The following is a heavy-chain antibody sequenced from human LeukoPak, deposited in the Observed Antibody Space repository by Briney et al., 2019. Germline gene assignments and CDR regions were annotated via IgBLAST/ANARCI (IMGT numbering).Heavy chain of an antibody. CDR2: IYHSGST. Sequence: KPSETLSLTCAVSGGSISSSNWWRWVREPPGKGLEWIGEIYHSGSTNYNPSLKSRVTISVDTSKNQFSLKLSSVTAADTAVYYCARVLNRGKEAFDIWGQGTMVTVSS. J-gene: IGHJ3*02. D-gene: IGHD7-27*01. CDR1: GGSISSSNW. CDR3: ARVLNRGKEAFDI. V-gene: IGHV4-4*02.